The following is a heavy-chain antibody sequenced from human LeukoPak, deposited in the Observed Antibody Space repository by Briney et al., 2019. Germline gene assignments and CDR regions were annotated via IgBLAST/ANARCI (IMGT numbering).Heavy chain of an antibody. CDR1: GGTFSSYA. J-gene: IGHJ3*02. Sequence: ASVKVSCKASGGTFSSYAISWVRQAPGQGLEWMGWINPNSGGTNYAQKFQGRVTMTRDMSTSTVYMELSSLRSEDTAVYYCARVPYYDSSGYFRLAFDIWGQGTMVTVSS. CDR2: INPNSGGT. D-gene: IGHD3-22*01. V-gene: IGHV1-2*02. CDR3: ARVPYYDSSGYFRLAFDI.